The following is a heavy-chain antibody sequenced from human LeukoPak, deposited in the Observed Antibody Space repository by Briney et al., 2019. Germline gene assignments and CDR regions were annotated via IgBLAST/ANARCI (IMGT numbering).Heavy chain of an antibody. CDR2: IYHSGST. D-gene: IGHD2-2*01. V-gene: IGHV4-38-2*02. CDR3: ASLPYCSSTTCPLDY. J-gene: IGHJ4*02. Sequence: SETLSLTCIVSGYSISSGYYWGWIRQPPGKGLEWIGYIYHSGSTYYNPSLKSRVSISVDTPKNQFSLKLSSVTAADTAVYYCASLPYCSSTTCPLDYWGQGTLVTVSS. CDR1: GYSISSGYY.